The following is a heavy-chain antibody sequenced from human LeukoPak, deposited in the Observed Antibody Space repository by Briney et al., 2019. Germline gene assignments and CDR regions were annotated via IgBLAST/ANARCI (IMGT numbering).Heavy chain of an antibody. CDR3: ARATYYYDSSGYPVGYYYYGMDV. CDR2: IYTSGST. D-gene: IGHD3-22*01. Sequence: SETLSLTCTVSGGSISSYYWSWIRQPAGKGLEWIGRIYTSGSTNYNPSLKSRVTMSVDTSKNQFSLKLSSVTAADTAVYYCARATYYYDSSGYPVGYYYYGMDVRGQGTTVTVSS. J-gene: IGHJ6*02. V-gene: IGHV4-4*07. CDR1: GGSISSYY.